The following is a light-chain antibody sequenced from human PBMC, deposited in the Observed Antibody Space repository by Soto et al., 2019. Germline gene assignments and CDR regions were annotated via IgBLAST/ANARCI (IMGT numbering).Light chain of an antibody. Sequence: QSVLTQPPSVSGAPGQRVTISCTGSSSNIGANYDVHWYHQLPGAAPRLLIYGNSNRPSGVPDRFSGSKSGTSASLAITGLQAEDEADYDCCSFAGSNILIFGGGTKLTVL. V-gene: IGLV1-40*01. CDR3: CSFAGSNILI. CDR1: SSNIGANYD. CDR2: GNS. J-gene: IGLJ2*01.